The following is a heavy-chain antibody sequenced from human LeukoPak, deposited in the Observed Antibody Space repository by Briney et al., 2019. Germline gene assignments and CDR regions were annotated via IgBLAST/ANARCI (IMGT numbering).Heavy chain of an antibody. V-gene: IGHV3-23*01. J-gene: IGHJ3*02. CDR3: AQDRTTMIVDAFDI. Sequence: GGSLRLSCAGSGFSFSFPFNYHAMSWVRQAPGKGLEWVSGISGSGDSTYYADSVKGRFTISRDNSKNTLYLQMNSLRAEDTAVYYCAQDRTTMIVDAFDIWGQGTMATASS. D-gene: IGHD3-22*01. CDR1: GFSFSFPFNYHA. CDR2: ISGSGDST.